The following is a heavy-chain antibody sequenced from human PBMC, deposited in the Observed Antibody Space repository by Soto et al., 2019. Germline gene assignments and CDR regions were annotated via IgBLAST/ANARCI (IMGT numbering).Heavy chain of an antibody. CDR2: INHSGST. Sequence: QVQLQQWGAGLLKPSETLSLTCAVYGGSFSGYYWSWIRQPPGKGLEWIGEINHSGSTNYNPSLKSRVTISVDTSKNQFSLKLSSVTAADTAVYYCARGALRYFDWLSNYYYYGMDVWGQGTTFTVSS. CDR1: GGSFSGYY. J-gene: IGHJ6*02. CDR3: ARGALRYFDWLSNYYYYGMDV. D-gene: IGHD3-9*01. V-gene: IGHV4-34*01.